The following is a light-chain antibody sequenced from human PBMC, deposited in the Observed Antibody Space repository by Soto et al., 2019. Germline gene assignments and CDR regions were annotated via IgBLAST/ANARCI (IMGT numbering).Light chain of an antibody. V-gene: IGKV1-16*01. CDR2: PTS. J-gene: IGKJ4*01. CDR3: QQYSAYPLT. Sequence: DIKMTQSPSSLSASAGYRFTVTCGASQGISNYLTWFQQQPGKAPKPLIYPTSSLQTGVPSRFRGSGSGTDFTLTISSLQPEDFESYYCQQYSAYPLTFGGGTKVDIK. CDR1: QGISNY.